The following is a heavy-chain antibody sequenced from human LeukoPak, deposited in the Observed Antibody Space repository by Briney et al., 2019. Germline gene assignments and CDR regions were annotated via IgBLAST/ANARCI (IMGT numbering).Heavy chain of an antibody. J-gene: IGHJ4*02. Sequence: LWASVKVSCKASGYTFTSYGISWVRQAPGQGLEWMGGIIPIFGTANYAQKFQGRVTITADESTSTAYMELSSLRSEDTAVYYCASNARPRIAVAGTHFFDYWGQGTLVTVSS. D-gene: IGHD6-19*01. CDR1: GYTFTSYG. V-gene: IGHV1-69*13. CDR2: IIPIFGTA. CDR3: ASNARPRIAVAGTHFFDY.